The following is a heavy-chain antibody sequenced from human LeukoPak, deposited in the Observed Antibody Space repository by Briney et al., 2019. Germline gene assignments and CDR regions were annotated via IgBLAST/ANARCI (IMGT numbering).Heavy chain of an antibody. D-gene: IGHD5-24*01. CDR2: IKQDGSEK. J-gene: IGHJ4*02. CDR1: GLTFSSYW. V-gene: IGHV3-7*01. Sequence: GGSLRLSCAASGLTFSSYWMSWFRQAPGKGLEWVANIKQDGSEKKYVDSVEGRFTISRDNAKKLLYLQMDSLRVEDTAVYYCARGNGYNNNYFDYWGQGTLVTVSS. CDR3: ARGNGYNNNYFDY.